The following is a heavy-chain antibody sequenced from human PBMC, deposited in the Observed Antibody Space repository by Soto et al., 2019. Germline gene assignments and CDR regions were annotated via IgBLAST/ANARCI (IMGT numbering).Heavy chain of an antibody. D-gene: IGHD6-19*01. CDR2: IYYSGST. Sequence: PSGTLSLTCTVSCGSISSYDWSWIRRPPGKGLEWIGYIYYSGSTNYNPSLKSRVTISVDTSKNQFYLKLSSVTAADTAVYYCAREIGYSSGSDWFDPLGQRTLVAVCS. CDR1: CGSISSYD. CDR3: AREIGYSSGSDWFDP. V-gene: IGHV4-59*01. J-gene: IGHJ5*02.